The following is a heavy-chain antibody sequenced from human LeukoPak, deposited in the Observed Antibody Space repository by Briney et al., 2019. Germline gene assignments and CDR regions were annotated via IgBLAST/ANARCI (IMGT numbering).Heavy chain of an antibody. Sequence: SETLSLTCTVSGYSISSGYYWGWIRQPPGKGLEWIGSIYHSGSTYYNPSLKSRVTISVDTSKNQFSLKLSSVTAADTAVYYCARGGGYDILTGYAAPPDYWGQGTLVTVSS. V-gene: IGHV4-38-2*02. CDR2: IYHSGST. D-gene: IGHD3-9*01. CDR3: ARGGGYDILTGYAAPPDY. CDR1: GYSISSGYY. J-gene: IGHJ4*02.